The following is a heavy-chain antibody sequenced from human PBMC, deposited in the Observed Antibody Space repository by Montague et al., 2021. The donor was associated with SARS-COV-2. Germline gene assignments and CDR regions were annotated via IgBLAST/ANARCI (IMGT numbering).Heavy chain of an antibody. J-gene: IGHJ4*02. V-gene: IGHV4-4*02. D-gene: IGHD3-3*01. CDR3: ARASGKKTIFGVVISYFDY. Sequence: SETLSLTCAVSGGSISSSNWWSWVRQPPGKGLEWIGYIYYSGSTYYNPSLKSRVTISVDTFKNQFSLKLSSVTAADTAVYYCARASGKKTIFGVVISYFDYWGQGTLVTVSS. CDR2: IYYSGST. CDR1: GGSISSSNW.